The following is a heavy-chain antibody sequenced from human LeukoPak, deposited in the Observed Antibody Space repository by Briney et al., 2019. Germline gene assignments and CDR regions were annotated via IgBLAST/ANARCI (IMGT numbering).Heavy chain of an antibody. Sequence: ASVKVSCKASGYTFTSYGISWVRQAPGQGLEWMGWISAYNGNTNYAQKFQGRVTMTRDTSISTAYMELSRLGSDDTAVYYCARGAYCGGDCYLFDYWGQGTLVTVSS. J-gene: IGHJ4*02. V-gene: IGHV1-18*01. D-gene: IGHD2-21*02. CDR1: GYTFTSYG. CDR2: ISAYNGNT. CDR3: ARGAYCGGDCYLFDY.